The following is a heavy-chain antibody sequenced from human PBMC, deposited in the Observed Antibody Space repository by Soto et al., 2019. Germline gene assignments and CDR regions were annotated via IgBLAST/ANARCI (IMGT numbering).Heavy chain of an antibody. CDR1: GFTVSSNY. CDR2: IYSGGST. D-gene: IGHD3-3*01. J-gene: IGHJ6*02. V-gene: IGHV3-53*01. CDR3: ARDYAIFGDYYYYYGMDV. Sequence: GGSLRLSCAASGFTVSSNYMSWVRQAPGKGLEWVSVIYSGGSTYYADSVKGRFTISRDNSKNTLYIQMNSLRAEDTAVYYCARDYAIFGDYYYYYGMDVWGQGTTVTVSS.